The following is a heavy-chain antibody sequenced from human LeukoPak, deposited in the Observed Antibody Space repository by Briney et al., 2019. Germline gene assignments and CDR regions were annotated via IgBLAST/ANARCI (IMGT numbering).Heavy chain of an antibody. CDR2: ISYDGINK. CDR1: GFTFSSYG. D-gene: IGHD2-2*01. Sequence: GGSPRLSCSVSGFTFSSYGMNWVRQAPGKGLEWVTVISYDGINKYSADSMKGRFTISRDSSKNTLYLQMNSLRAEDTAVYYCARTRGYCSSTSCRALDVWGKGTTVTVSS. J-gene: IGHJ6*04. V-gene: IGHV3-30*03. CDR3: ARTRGYCSSTSCRALDV.